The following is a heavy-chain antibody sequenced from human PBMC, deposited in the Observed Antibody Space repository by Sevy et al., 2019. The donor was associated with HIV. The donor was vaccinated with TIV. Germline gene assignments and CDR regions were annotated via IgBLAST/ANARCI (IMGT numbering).Heavy chain of an antibody. Sequence: SETLSLTCTVSGGSITTTDYYWSWIRQSPRKGLEWIGYIHYSGRTYYNPSLKSRVTMSVDTSRNQFSPRLNSVTATDTAVYYCARGVGGPGVMITFGGVKYAFDFWGQGRTVTVSS. D-gene: IGHD3-16*01. J-gene: IGHJ3*01. CDR2: IHYSGRT. V-gene: IGHV4-30-4*01. CDR1: GGSITTTDYY. CDR3: ARGVGGPGVMITFGGVKYAFDF.